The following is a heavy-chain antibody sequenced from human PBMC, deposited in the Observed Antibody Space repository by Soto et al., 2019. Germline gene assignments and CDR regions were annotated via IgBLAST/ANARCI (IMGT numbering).Heavy chain of an antibody. J-gene: IGHJ4*02. CDR3: ARVSSGWYYFDY. V-gene: IGHV4-61*01. D-gene: IGHD6-19*01. CDR1: GGSVSSGMYY. CDR2: MYNSGST. Sequence: PSETLSLTWTVSGGSVSSGMYYWIWIRQPPGKGLEWIGYMYNSGSTNYNPSLKSRVIISVDTSKNQFSLKLSSVTAADTAVYYCARVSSGWYYFDYWGQGTLVTVSS.